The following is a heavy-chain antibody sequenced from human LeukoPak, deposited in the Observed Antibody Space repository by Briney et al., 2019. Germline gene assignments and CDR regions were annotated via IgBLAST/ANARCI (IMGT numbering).Heavy chain of an antibody. Sequence: SETLSLTCTVSGVSISSGSYYWSWIRQPAGKGLEWIGRVYTRGTTSYNPSLKSRVTISVDTSKNQFSLRLSSVTAADTAVYYCARGYWFYFDYWGQGTLVTVSS. V-gene: IGHV4-61*02. CDR2: VYTRGTT. D-gene: IGHD2-8*02. J-gene: IGHJ4*02. CDR3: ARGYWFYFDY. CDR1: GVSISSGSYY.